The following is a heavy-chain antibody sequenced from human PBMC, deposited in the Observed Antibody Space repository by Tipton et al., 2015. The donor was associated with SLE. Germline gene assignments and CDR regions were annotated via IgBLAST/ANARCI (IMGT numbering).Heavy chain of an antibody. V-gene: IGHV4-59*08. CDR2: ISYSGSTYYSGST. CDR3: ARHTHSSGADY. Sequence: LRLSCTVSGVSISSHYWSWIRQPPGKGLEWIGYISYSGSTYYSGSTYYNPSLKSRVTISVDTSKNQFSLKLSSVTAADTAVYYCARHTHSSGADYWGQGTLVTVSS. D-gene: IGHD6-25*01. CDR1: GVSISSHY. J-gene: IGHJ4*02.